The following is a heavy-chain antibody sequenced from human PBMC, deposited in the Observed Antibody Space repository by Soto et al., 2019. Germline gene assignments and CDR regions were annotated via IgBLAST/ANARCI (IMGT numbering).Heavy chain of an antibody. Sequence: QVELVESGGGVVQPGRSLRLACATSGFYFGSYAMHWVRHPPGKGLEWLAFISYDGKREYYADSVKGRFTSSRDNSKSTLCLQMNSLSAEDTAVYYCANLAYDSSGSTKNLYFWCRGTLVTGSS. D-gene: IGHD3-22*01. CDR1: GFYFGSYA. J-gene: IGHJ4*02. CDR2: ISYDGKRE. CDR3: ANLAYDSSGSTKNLYF. V-gene: IGHV3-30*18.